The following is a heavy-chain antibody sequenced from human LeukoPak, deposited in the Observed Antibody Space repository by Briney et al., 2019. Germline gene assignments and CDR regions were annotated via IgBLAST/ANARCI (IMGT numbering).Heavy chain of an antibody. CDR2: ISYDGSKK. CDR3: ASDAATIVVWYYFDY. D-gene: IGHD3-10*01. CDR1: GFTFSSSA. V-gene: IGHV3-30*01. Sequence: PGRSLRLSCAASGFTFSSSAMHWVRQAPGKGLEWVAIISYDGSKKYSADSVKGRFTISRDNSKNTLYLQMNSLRAEDTAVYYCASDAATIVVWYYFDYWGQGTLVTVSS. J-gene: IGHJ4*02.